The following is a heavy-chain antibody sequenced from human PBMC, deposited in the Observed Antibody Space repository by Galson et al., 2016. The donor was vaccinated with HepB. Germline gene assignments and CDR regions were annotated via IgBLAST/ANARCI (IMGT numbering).Heavy chain of an antibody. CDR3: ARERGNYAYFDY. D-gene: IGHD4-11*01. CDR2: ISSYDDNI. Sequence: SVKVSCKASGYTLTGYYIYWVRQAPGQGLGWMGWISSYDDNIKYAQKFQGRLTMTIDSSTDTAYMELRSLRSDDTAIYYCARERGNYAYFDYWGQGTLVTVSS. J-gene: IGHJ4*02. V-gene: IGHV1-18*04. CDR1: GYTLTGYY.